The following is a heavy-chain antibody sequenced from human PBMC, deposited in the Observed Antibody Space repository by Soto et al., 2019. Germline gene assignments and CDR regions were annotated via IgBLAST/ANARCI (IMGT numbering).Heavy chain of an antibody. CDR1: GFTFSSYA. CDR3: AKSPYYYDSSAPKAFDY. Sequence: GGSLRLSCAASGFTFSSYAMSWVRQAPGKGLEWVSTISGSGDTTYYADSVKGRFTISRDNSKNTLYLQMNSLRAEDTAAYYCAKSPYYYDSSAPKAFDYWGQGTLVTVSS. J-gene: IGHJ4*02. D-gene: IGHD3-22*01. CDR2: ISGSGDTT. V-gene: IGHV3-23*01.